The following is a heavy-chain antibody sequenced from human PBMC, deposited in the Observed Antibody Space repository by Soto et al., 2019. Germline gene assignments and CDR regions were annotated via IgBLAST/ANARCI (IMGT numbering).Heavy chain of an antibody. Sequence: QVQLVQSGAEVKKPGASVKVSCKASGYTFTTYGISWVRQAPGQGLEWMGWISGSNGNTNYAQNLQGRVTVTTDTSTSTAYLALRSLRSADTAVYYSAREVAGAGAEFDYWGQGTLVTVSS. J-gene: IGHJ4*02. CDR1: GYTFTTYG. CDR2: ISGSNGNT. D-gene: IGHD6-13*01. V-gene: IGHV1-18*01. CDR3: AREVAGAGAEFDY.